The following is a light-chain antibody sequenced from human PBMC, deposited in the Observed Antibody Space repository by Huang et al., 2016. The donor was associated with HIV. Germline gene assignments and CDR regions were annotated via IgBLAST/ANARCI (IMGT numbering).Light chain of an antibody. CDR1: QSVLYSSNNKNY. J-gene: IGKJ2*01. CDR3: QQYYSTPYT. V-gene: IGKV4-1*01. Sequence: DIVMTQSPDSLAVSLGERATINCRSSQSVLYSSNNKNYLACYQQKPGQPPTLLIYRASTREAGVPDRISGSGSGTEFTLTISSLQAEDVAVDYCQQYYSTPYTFGQGTKLEIK. CDR2: RAS.